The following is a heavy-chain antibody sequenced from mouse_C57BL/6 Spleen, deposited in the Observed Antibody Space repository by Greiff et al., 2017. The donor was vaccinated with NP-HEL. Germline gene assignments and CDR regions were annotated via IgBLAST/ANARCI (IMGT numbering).Heavy chain of an antibody. J-gene: IGHJ3*01. V-gene: IGHV1-19*01. CDR1: GYTFTDYY. CDR2: INPYNGGT. D-gene: IGHD2-3*01. Sequence: EVQLQQSGPVLVKPGASVKMSCKASGYTFTDYYMNWVKQSHGKSLEWIGVINPYNGGTSYNQKFKGKATLTVDKSSSTAYMELNSLTSEDSAVYYCARKDDDGYPFAYWGQGTLVTVSA. CDR3: ARKDDDGYPFAY.